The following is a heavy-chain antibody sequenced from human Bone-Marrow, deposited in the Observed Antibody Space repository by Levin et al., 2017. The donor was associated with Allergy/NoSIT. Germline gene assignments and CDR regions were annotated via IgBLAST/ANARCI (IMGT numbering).Heavy chain of an antibody. CDR1: GFTFSSYG. CDR3: APALKYYYDSSGEDDSVP. Sequence: PGGSLRLSCAASGFTFSSYGMHWVRQAPGKGLEWVAVISYDGSNKYYADSVKGRFTISRDNSKNTLYLQMNSLRAEDTAVYYCAPALKYYYDSSGEDDSVPWGQGTLVTVSS. V-gene: IGHV3-30*03. CDR2: ISYDGSNK. D-gene: IGHD3-22*01. J-gene: IGHJ5*02.